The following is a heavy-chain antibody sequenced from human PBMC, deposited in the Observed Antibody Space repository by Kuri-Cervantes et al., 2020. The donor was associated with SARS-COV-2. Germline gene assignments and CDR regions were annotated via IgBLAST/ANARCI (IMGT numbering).Heavy chain of an antibody. Sequence: GGSLRLSCAASGFTFSSFAMSWVRQAPGKGLEWVSAISGSGGSTYYADSMKGRFTISRDNSKNTLYLQMNSLRAEDTAVYYCARDRGALGYDFWSAQPGDYYYYMDAWGKGTTVTVSS. CDR2: ISGSGGST. D-gene: IGHD3-3*01. CDR3: ARDRGALGYDFWSAQPGDYYYYMDA. CDR1: GFTFSSFA. J-gene: IGHJ6*03. V-gene: IGHV3-23*01.